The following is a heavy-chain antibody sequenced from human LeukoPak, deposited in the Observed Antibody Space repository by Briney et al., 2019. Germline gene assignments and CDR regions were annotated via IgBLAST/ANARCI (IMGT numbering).Heavy chain of an antibody. CDR3: ARVVVPEGTYYYYYGMDV. CDR2: IKQDGSEK. CDR1: GFTFSSYW. Sequence: PGGSLRLSCAASGFTFSSYWMSWVRQAPGKGLEWVANIKQDGSEKYYVDSVKGRFTISRDNAKNSLYLQMNSLRAEDTAVYYCARVVVPEGTYYYYYGMDVWGQGTRSPSP. V-gene: IGHV3-7*03. J-gene: IGHJ6*02. D-gene: IGHD2-2*01.